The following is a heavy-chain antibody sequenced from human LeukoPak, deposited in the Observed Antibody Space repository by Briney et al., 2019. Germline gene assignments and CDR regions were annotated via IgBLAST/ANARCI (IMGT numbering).Heavy chain of an antibody. J-gene: IGHJ4*02. CDR2: TGSTGVST. Sequence: GGSLRLSCAASGFTCSSYAMNWVRQAPGKGLEWVSATGSTGVSTFYADSVKGRFTVSRDNSKNTLSLQMNSLRAEDTAVYYCAKDPGVVPAHYFDYWGQGILVTVSS. V-gene: IGHV3-23*01. D-gene: IGHD2-2*01. CDR3: AKDPGVVPAHYFDY. CDR1: GFTCSSYA.